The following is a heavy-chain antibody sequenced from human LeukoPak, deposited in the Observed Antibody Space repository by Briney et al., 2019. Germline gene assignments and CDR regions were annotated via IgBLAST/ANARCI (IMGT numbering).Heavy chain of an antibody. D-gene: IGHD5-18*01. CDR1: GGTFSSYA. J-gene: IGHJ4*02. V-gene: IGHV1-69*13. CDR3: ARGKRLRGYSSAFDY. Sequence: ASVKVSCKASGGTFSSYAISWVRQAPGQGLEWMGGIIPIFGTANYAQKFQGRVTITADESTSTAYMELSSLRSEDTAVYYCARGKRLRGYSSAFDYWGQGTLVTVSS. CDR2: IIPIFGTA.